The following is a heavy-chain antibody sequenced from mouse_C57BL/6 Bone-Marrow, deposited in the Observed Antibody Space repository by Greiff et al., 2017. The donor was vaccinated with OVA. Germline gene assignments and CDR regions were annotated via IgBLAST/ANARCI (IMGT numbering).Heavy chain of an antibody. J-gene: IGHJ4*01. CDR3: VRLSNYVSYYAMDY. Sequence: EVKLEESGGGLVQPKGSLKLSCAASGFSFNTYAMNWVRQAPGKGLEWVARIRSKSNNYATYYADSVKDRFTISRDDSESMLYLQMNNLKTEDTAMYYCVRLSNYVSYYAMDYWGQGTSVTVSS. CDR1: GFSFNTYA. D-gene: IGHD2-5*01. V-gene: IGHV10-1*01. CDR2: IRSKSNNYAT.